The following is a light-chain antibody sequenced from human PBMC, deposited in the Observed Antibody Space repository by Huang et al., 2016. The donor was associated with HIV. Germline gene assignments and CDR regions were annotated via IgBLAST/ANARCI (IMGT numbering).Light chain of an antibody. CDR2: GAS. CDR3: QQYNNWPPVT. Sequence: EVVMTQSPATLSVSPGERATLSCRASQSVSSNLAWYQQKPGPAPRLLIYGASTRATSITARLSGSGSGTEFTLTISSLQSEDFAVYYCQQYNNWPPVTFGQGTKLEIK. J-gene: IGKJ2*01. CDR1: QSVSSN. V-gene: IGKV3D-15*01.